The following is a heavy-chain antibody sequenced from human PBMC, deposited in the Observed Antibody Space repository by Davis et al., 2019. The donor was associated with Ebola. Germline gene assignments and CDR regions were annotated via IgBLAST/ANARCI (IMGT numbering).Heavy chain of an antibody. CDR1: GDSISSGVYS. Sequence: PSETLSLTCAVSGDSISSGVYSWSWIRQPPGKGLEWIAYISHSGNTFYNPSLKSRVTMSVDTSNNQFSLKLSSVTAADTAVYYCARDQTGDGYAGLDYWGQGTLVTVSS. J-gene: IGHJ4*02. D-gene: IGHD5-24*01. CDR2: ISHSGNT. V-gene: IGHV4-61*08. CDR3: ARDQTGDGYAGLDY.